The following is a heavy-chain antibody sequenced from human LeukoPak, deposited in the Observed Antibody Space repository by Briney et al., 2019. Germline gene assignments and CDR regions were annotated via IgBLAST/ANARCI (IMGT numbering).Heavy chain of an antibody. CDR3: AKGDLEYSSSSGY. J-gene: IGHJ4*02. D-gene: IGHD6-6*01. CDR1: GFTFSSYA. V-gene: IGHV3-23*01. CDR2: ISGSGGST. Sequence: GGSLRLSCAASGFTFSSYAMSWVRQAPGKGLEWVSAISGSGGSTYYADSVKGRFTISRGNPKNTLYLQMNSLRAEDTAVYYCAKGDLEYSSSSGYWGQGTLVTVSS.